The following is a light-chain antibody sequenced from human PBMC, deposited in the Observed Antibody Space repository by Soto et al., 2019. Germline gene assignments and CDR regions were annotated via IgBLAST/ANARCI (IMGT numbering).Light chain of an antibody. CDR1: QSVSSSY. Sequence: EIVLTQSPGTLSFSPGERVTLSCRASQSVSSSYLAWYQQKPGQAPRLLIYGASSRATGISDRFSGSGSGTDFTLTISRLEPEDFAMYYCQQYGSSPLTFGGGTKVDIK. CDR2: GAS. J-gene: IGKJ4*01. V-gene: IGKV3-20*01. CDR3: QQYGSSPLT.